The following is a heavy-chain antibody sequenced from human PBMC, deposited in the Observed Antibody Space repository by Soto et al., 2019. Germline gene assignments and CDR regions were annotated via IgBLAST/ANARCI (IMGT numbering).Heavy chain of an antibody. CDR1: GGSINGYY. Sequence: PSETLSLTCTVSGGSINGYYWSWIRQPAGKGLEWIGRIYSSGSTNYNPSLNSRVTMSVDTSKNQFSLKLDSVTAADTAVYYCARDSRDSSGRSFDYWGQGXLVTVYS. J-gene: IGHJ4*02. CDR3: ARDSRDSSGRSFDY. V-gene: IGHV4-4*07. CDR2: IYSSGST. D-gene: IGHD6-19*01.